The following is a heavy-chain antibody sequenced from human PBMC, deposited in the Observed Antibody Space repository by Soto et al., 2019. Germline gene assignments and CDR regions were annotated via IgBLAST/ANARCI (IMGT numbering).Heavy chain of an antibody. D-gene: IGHD2-15*01. CDR1: GDSVSSNSAA. CDR2: TYYRSKWYN. V-gene: IGHV6-1*01. Sequence: PSQTLSLTCAISGDSVSSNSAAWNWIRQSPSRGLEWLGRTYYRSKWYNDYAVSVKSRITINPDTSKNQFSLQLNSVTPEDTAVYYCARDFVVVVAATLFMGMDVWGQGTTVTVSS. CDR3: ARDFVVVVAATLFMGMDV. J-gene: IGHJ6*02.